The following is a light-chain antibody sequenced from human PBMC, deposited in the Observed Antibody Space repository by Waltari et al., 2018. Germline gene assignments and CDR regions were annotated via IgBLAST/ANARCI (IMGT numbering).Light chain of an antibody. J-gene: IGKJ1*01. V-gene: IGKV2-30*01. CDR2: KVS. CDR3: MQGIHRPWT. CDR1: ESLVSSDGNTY. Sequence: DVVMTQSPLSLPVTLGQAASISCMSSESLVSSDGNTYFNWFHQRPGQPPRRLFYKVSNRDSGVPDRFSGSGSGTDFTLTISRVEAEDVGVYYCMQGIHRPWTFGQGTKVEIK.